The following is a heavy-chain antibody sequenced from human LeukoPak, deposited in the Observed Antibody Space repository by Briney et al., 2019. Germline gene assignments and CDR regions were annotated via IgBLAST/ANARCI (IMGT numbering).Heavy chain of an antibody. Sequence: GGSLRLSCAVSGLTFNNYAMSWVRQAPGKGLEWVSGISKSGDHTYYAASAKGRFTIYRDNSKNTQYLQMNSLRAEDTAVYYCATSWGPDTSAFRWGRDGMDVWGQGTTVIVS. CDR2: ISKSGDHT. CDR1: GLTFNNYA. D-gene: IGHD3-16*01. V-gene: IGHV3-23*01. J-gene: IGHJ6*02. CDR3: ATSWGPDTSAFRWGRDGMDV.